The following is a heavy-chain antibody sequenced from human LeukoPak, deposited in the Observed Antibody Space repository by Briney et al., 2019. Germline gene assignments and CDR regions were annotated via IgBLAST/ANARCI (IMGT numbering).Heavy chain of an antibody. D-gene: IGHD2-21*02. J-gene: IGHJ4*02. CDR2: INHSGST. CDR3: ARRSLGVTAIDY. Sequence: SETLSVTCAVYGGSFSGYYWSWIRQPPGKGLEWSGEINHSGSTNYNPSLKSRVTISVDTSKNQFSLRLSSVTAADTAVYYCARRSLGVTAIDYWGQGTLVTVSS. CDR1: GGSFSGYY. V-gene: IGHV4-34*01.